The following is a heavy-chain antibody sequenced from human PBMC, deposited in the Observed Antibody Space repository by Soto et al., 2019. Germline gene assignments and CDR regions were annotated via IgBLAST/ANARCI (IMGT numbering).Heavy chain of an antibody. CDR2: MYHSGST. V-gene: IGHV4-4*02. CDR1: GGPISSDYW. J-gene: IGHJ4*02. Sequence: PSETLSLTCAVSGGPISSDYWWTWVRQPPGKGLEWIAEMYHSGSTNYNPSLKSRVTISVDKSKNQTSLKLSSVTAADTAVYYCARVLSSGWSRFDYWGQGTLVTVSS. CDR3: ARVLSSGWSRFDY. D-gene: IGHD6-19*01.